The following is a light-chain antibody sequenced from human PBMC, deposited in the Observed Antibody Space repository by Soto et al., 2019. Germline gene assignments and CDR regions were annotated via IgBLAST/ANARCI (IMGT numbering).Light chain of an antibody. CDR1: QSISNY. CDR2: DAS. J-gene: IGKJ1*01. CDR3: HQRQSWPRT. V-gene: IGKV3-11*01. Sequence: EIVLTQSPATLSLSPGERATLSCRASQSISNYLAWYQQKPGQAPRLLIYDASNRATGIPARFSGSGSGTDFSLTISRLEPEDFAVYYCHQRQSWPRTFGQGTKVEIK.